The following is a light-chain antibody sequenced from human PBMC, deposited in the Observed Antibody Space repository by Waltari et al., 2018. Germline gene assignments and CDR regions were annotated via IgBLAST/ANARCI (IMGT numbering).Light chain of an antibody. CDR2: DVS. J-gene: IGLJ1*01. CDR1: SSDVGGCHC. CDR3: SSYTSSSTYV. V-gene: IGLV2-14*03. Sequence: QSALTQPASVSGSPGHSITISCAGTSSDVGGCHCVPWYHQNPGKAPKLMMYDVSNRPSGVSIRFSGSKSGNTASLTISGLQAEDEADYYCSSYTSSSTYVFGTGTKVTVL.